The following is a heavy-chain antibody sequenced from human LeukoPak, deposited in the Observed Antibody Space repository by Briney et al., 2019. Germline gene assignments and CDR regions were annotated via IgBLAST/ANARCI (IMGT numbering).Heavy chain of an antibody. CDR2: INHSGST. Sequence: SETLSLTCAVYGGSFSGYYWSWIRQPPGKGLEWIGEINHSGSTNYNPSLKSRVTISVDRSKNQFSLKLSSVTAADTAVYYCARALGDYYYGMDVWGQGTTVTVSS. CDR3: ARALGDYYYGMDV. V-gene: IGHV4-34*01. J-gene: IGHJ6*02. D-gene: IGHD3-3*02. CDR1: GGSFSGYY.